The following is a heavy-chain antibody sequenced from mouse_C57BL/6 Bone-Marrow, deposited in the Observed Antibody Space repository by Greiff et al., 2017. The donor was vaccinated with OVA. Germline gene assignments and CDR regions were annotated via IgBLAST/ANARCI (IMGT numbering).Heavy chain of an antibody. J-gene: IGHJ2*01. Sequence: EVQLQQSGPELVKPGASVKISCKASGYTFTDYYMNWVKQSHGKSLEWIGDINPNNGGTSYNQKFKGKATLTVDKSSTTAYMALRSLTSEDSAVYYCAKGYYGSSYFDYWGQGTTLTVSS. CDR3: AKGYYGSSYFDY. D-gene: IGHD1-1*01. CDR2: INPNNGGT. CDR1: GYTFTDYY. V-gene: IGHV1-26*01.